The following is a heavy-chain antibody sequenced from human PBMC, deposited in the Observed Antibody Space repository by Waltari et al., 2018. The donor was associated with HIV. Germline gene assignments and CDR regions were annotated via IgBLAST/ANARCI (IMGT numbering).Heavy chain of an antibody. Sequence: QVQLVESGGGVVQPGRSLRLSCAASRFTLRSYTMHWVSQAPGRGWGGGALITWDGKENHADSVKGRFPVSRDDSRNILHLQMNSLRPEDTAVYYCARDGKSGSVDGFDIWGQGAMVTVSS. CDR2: ITWDGKE. CDR1: RFTLRSYT. D-gene: IGHD1-1*01. V-gene: IGHV3-30*04. J-gene: IGHJ3*02. CDR3: ARDGKSGSVDGFDI.